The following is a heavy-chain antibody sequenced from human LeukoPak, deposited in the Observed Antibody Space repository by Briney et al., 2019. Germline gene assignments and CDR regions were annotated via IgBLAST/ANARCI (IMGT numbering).Heavy chain of an antibody. CDR1: GFTFSSYA. J-gene: IGHJ6*02. CDR2: ISGSGGST. V-gene: IGHV3-23*01. Sequence: GGSLRLSCAASGFTFSSYAMSWVRQAPGKGLEWVSAISGSGGSTYYADSVKGRFTISRDNSKNTLYLQMNSLRAEDTAVYYCAKGGCSSTSCYPPGYYYGMDVWGQGTTVTVSS. D-gene: IGHD2-2*01. CDR3: AKGGCSSTSCYPPGYYYGMDV.